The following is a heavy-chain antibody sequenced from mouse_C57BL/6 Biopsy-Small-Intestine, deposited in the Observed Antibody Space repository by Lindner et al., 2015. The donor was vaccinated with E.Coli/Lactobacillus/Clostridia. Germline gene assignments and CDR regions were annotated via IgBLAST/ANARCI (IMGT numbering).Heavy chain of an antibody. V-gene: IGHV1-80*01. CDR1: GYVFSTYW. Sequence: VQLQESGAELVKPGASVKISCKAFGYVFSTYWMNWVKQRPGKGLEWIGQIYPGDGDTNYNGKFKGKATLTADKSSSTAYMQLSSLTSEDSAVYFCARWGLRDYWGQGTTLTVSS. CDR3: ARWGLRDY. J-gene: IGHJ2*01. D-gene: IGHD2-13*01. CDR2: IYPGDGDT.